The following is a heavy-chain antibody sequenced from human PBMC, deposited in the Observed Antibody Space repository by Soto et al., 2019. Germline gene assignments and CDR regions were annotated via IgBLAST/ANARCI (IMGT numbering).Heavy chain of an antibody. Sequence: ASVKVSWKASGYTFTNYYMHWVRQAPGQGLEWMGKINPSGGGTNYAQKLQGRVTMTRDTSTSTVYMELSSLRSEDTAIYYCARVRYCSTILCYGEDFDYWGQGTLVTVSS. CDR3: ARVRYCSTILCYGEDFDY. CDR1: GYTFTNYY. CDR2: INPSGGGT. J-gene: IGHJ4*02. D-gene: IGHD2-2*01. V-gene: IGHV1-46*03.